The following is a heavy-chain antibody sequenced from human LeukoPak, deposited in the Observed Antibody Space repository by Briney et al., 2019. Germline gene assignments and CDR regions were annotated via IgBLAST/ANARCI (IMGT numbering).Heavy chain of an antibody. D-gene: IGHD3-10*01. CDR1: GGSISSYY. J-gene: IGHJ4*02. Sequence: SETLSLTCTVSGGSISSYYWSWIRQPPGKGLEWIGYIYYSGSTNYNPSLKSRVTMSVDTSKNQFFLKLSSVTAADTAVYYCARELDYYGSGSPTKGYYFDYWGQGTLVTVSS. V-gene: IGHV4-59*01. CDR3: ARELDYYGSGSPTKGYYFDY. CDR2: IYYSGST.